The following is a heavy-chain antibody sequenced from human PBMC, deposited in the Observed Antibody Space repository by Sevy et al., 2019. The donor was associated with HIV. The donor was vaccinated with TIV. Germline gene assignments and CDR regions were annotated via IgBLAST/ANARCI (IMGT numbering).Heavy chain of an antibody. V-gene: IGHV3-74*01. Sequence: LSLTCAASGFAFSGFFMHWVRQVPGKGLVWVSRINTDGSTTDYADSVKGRFTISRDNAKNTLYLQMNSLRAEDTALYYCARDPPWFGELFYPDYWGQGTLVTVSS. CDR2: INTDGSTT. D-gene: IGHD3-10*01. J-gene: IGHJ4*02. CDR3: ARDPPWFGELFYPDY. CDR1: GFAFSGFF.